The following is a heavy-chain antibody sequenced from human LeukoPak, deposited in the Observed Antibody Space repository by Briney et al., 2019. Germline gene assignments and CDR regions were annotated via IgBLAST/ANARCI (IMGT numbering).Heavy chain of an antibody. D-gene: IGHD1-26*01. Sequence: GASVKVSCKASGYTFINYGISWVRQAPGRGLEWMGWISAYNGNTQYAQNFQGRVTMTTDTSTNTAYMELRSLRSDDTAVYYCAREWETPYDYWGQGTLVTVSS. J-gene: IGHJ4*02. CDR2: ISAYNGNT. CDR3: AREWETPYDY. CDR1: GYTFINYG. V-gene: IGHV1-18*01.